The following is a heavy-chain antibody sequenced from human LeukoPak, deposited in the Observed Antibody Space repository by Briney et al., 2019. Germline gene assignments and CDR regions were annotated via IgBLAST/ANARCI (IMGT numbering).Heavy chain of an antibody. CDR1: GFTFSSYN. V-gene: IGHV3-21*01. CDR3: ARVRRGGDRHLDN. J-gene: IGHJ4*02. Sequence: GGSLRLSCAASGFTFSSYNMNWVRQAPGKGLEWVSSISTSSSYIYYADSVKGRFTISRDNARNSLFLQMNSLRAEDTAVYYCARVRRGGDRHLDNWGQGTLVTVSS. D-gene: IGHD3-16*02. CDR2: ISTSSSYI.